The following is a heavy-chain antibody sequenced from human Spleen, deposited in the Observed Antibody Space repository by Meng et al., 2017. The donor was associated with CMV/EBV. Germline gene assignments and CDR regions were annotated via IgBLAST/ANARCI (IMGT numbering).Heavy chain of an antibody. CDR2: ISYDGSNL. Sequence: GESLKISCAASGFIFNNYFMHWVRQAPGKGLEWVAAISYDGSNLYYVDSMRGRFTISRDNSKKTLYLQMNSLRPEDTAVYYCARLGGIGVWAFDYWGQGTLVTVSS. CDR3: ARLGGIGVWAFDY. CDR1: GFIFNNYF. J-gene: IGHJ4*02. V-gene: IGHV3-30*04. D-gene: IGHD2-8*01.